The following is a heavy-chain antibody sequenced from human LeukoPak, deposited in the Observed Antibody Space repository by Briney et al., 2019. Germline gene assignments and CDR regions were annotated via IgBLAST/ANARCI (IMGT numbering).Heavy chain of an antibody. Sequence: GGSLRLSCAASGFTVSSNYMSWVRQAPGKGLEWVSVIYSGGSTYYADSVKGRFTISRDNSKNTLYLQMNSLRAEDTAVYYCARAVVKYYYYYMGVWGKGTTVTVSS. CDR1: GFTVSSNY. V-gene: IGHV3-53*01. CDR2: IYSGGST. J-gene: IGHJ6*03. CDR3: ARAVVKYYYYYMGV.